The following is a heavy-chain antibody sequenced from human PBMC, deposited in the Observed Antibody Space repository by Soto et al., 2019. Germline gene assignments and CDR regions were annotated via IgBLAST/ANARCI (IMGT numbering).Heavy chain of an antibody. CDR2: IYPDDSDT. V-gene: IGHV5-51*01. D-gene: IGHD2-8*02. Sequence: GESLKISCQASGYSFSNFWIAWVRQMPGEGLEWLGIIYPDDSDTRYSPSFLGQVTISADKSIKTTYLQWSSLKASDTAIYFCASSVLVTSTMNYFDLWGQGXLVTVYS. J-gene: IGHJ4*02. CDR3: ASSVLVTSTMNYFDL. CDR1: GYSFSNFW.